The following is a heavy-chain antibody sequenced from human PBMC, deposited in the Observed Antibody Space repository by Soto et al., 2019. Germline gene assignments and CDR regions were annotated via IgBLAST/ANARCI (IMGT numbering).Heavy chain of an antibody. V-gene: IGHV4-34*01. CDR3: ARDKITGLFDY. D-gene: IGHD2-8*02. CDR1: GGSFSGYY. J-gene: IGHJ4*02. CDR2: INHSGST. Sequence: SETLSLTCAGYGGSFSGYYWTWIRQPPGTGLEWIGEINHSGSTNYNSSLKSRVTISVDTSKNQFSLKLTSVTAADAAVYYCARDKITGLFDYWGQGTLVTVS.